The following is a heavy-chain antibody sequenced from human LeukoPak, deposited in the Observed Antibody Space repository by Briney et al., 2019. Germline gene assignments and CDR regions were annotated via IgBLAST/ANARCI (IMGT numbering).Heavy chain of an antibody. V-gene: IGHV3-48*03. CDR2: IGCSGTTT. D-gene: IGHD6-19*01. J-gene: IGHJ4*02. CDR1: GFPFSFYE. CDR3: ALLAVASDFDY. Sequence: GGSLRLSCAVPGFPFSFYEMNWVRQAPGEGLEWVSNIGCSGTTTYYADSVKGRFSISRDNAKNSLYLRMNSLRVEDTSVYYCALLAVASDFDYWGQGALVTVSS.